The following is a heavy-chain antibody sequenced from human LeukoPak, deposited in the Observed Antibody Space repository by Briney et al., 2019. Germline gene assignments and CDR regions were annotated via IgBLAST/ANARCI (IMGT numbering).Heavy chain of an antibody. V-gene: IGHV3-21*01. Sequence: SGGSLRLSCAASGFSFSNSWMSWVRQAPGKGLEWVSSINSDSNYIYYADSVQGRFTISRDNAKNSLYLQMNSLRAEDTAVYYCAVAHYYGSGDAFDIWGQGTKVTVSS. CDR2: INSDSNYI. CDR1: GFSFSNSW. D-gene: IGHD3-10*01. J-gene: IGHJ3*02. CDR3: AVAHYYGSGDAFDI.